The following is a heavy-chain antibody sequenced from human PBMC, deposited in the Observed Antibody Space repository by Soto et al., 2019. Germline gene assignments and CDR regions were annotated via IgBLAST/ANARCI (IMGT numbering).Heavy chain of an antibody. CDR2: IYYSGST. V-gene: IGHV4-39*01. D-gene: IGHD5-12*01. CDR3: ARQPPADIVATTYVDY. CDR1: GGSISSSSYY. Sequence: QLQLQESGPGLVKPSETLSLTCTVSGGSISSSSYYWGWIRQPPGKGLEWIGSIYYSGSTYFNPSLKSRVTISVDTSKNQSSLKLSSVTAADTAVYYCARQPPADIVATTYVDYWGQGTLVTVSS. J-gene: IGHJ4*02.